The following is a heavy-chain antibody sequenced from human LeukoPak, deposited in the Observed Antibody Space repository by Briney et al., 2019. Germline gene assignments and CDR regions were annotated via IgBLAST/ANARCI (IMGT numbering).Heavy chain of an antibody. CDR1: GFTFSRHW. CDR3: AKTTYSSGWSAFDY. J-gene: IGHJ4*02. Sequence: PGGSLRLSCAASGFTFSRHWMYWVRQAPGKGLEWVANIKQDGSAKPYVDSVKGRFTISRDNAKNSLFLQMNSLRVEDTAVYYCAKTTYSSGWSAFDYWGQGTLVTVSS. V-gene: IGHV3-7*03. CDR2: IKQDGSAK. D-gene: IGHD6-19*01.